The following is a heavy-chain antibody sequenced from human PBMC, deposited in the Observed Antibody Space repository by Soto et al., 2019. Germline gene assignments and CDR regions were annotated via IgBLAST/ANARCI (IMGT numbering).Heavy chain of an antibody. CDR3: AKQFSGWSYYFDY. J-gene: IGHJ4*02. CDR1: GFTFSTNA. Sequence: QVQLVESGGGVVQPGRSLRLSCAASGFTFSTNAMHWVRQAPGKGLEWVAVISYDGSTRYYAGSIKGRFTISRDNSKNTLYLQVNNLRAEDTAVYYCAKQFSGWSYYFDYWGQGTLVTVSS. D-gene: IGHD6-19*01. CDR2: ISYDGSTR. V-gene: IGHV3-30-3*02.